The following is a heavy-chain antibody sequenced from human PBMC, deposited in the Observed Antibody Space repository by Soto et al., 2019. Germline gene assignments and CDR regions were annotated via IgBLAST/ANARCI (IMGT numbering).Heavy chain of an antibody. CDR3: ARHSSSGWYDYYYGMDV. CDR1: GDSISSSSYY. J-gene: IGHJ6*02. CDR2: IYYSGST. D-gene: IGHD6-19*01. Sequence: PSETLSLTCTVSGDSISSSSYYWGWIRQPPGKGLEWIGSIYYSGSTYYNPSLKSRVTISVDTSKNQFSLKLSSVTAADTAVYYCARHSSSGWYDYYYGMDVWGQGTTVTVYS. V-gene: IGHV4-39*01.